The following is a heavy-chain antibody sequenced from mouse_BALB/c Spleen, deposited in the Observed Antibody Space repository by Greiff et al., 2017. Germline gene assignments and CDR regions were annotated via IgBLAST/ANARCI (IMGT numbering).Heavy chain of an antibody. CDR2: ISDGGSYT. J-gene: IGHJ4*01. Sequence: EAQGVESGGGLVKPGGSLKLSCAASGFTFSDYYMYWVRQTPEKRLEWVATISDGGSYTYYPDSVKGRFTISRDNAKNNLYLQMSSLKSEDTAMYYCARDNYYGSSSYAMDYWGQGTSVTVSS. V-gene: IGHV5-4*02. D-gene: IGHD1-1*01. CDR3: ARDNYYGSSSYAMDY. CDR1: GFTFSDYY.